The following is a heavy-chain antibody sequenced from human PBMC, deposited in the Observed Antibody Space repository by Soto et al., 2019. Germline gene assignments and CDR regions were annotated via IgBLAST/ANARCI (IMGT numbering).Heavy chain of an antibody. CDR1: GASISGYH. D-gene: IGHD3-22*01. Sequence: SETLSLTCTVSGASISGYHWSWIRQPPGKGLEWIGSIYYSGSTYYNPSLKSRVTISVDTSKNQFSLKLSSVAAADTAVYYCARHNPSYYDSSGYLDYWGQGTLVTVSS. V-gene: IGHV4-39*01. CDR2: IYYSGST. CDR3: ARHNPSYYDSSGYLDY. J-gene: IGHJ4*02.